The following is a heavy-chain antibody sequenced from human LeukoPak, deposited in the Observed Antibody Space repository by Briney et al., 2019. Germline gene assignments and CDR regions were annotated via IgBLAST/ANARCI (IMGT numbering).Heavy chain of an antibody. Sequence: GASLKISCQGSGYSFTSYWIGWVRQMPGKGLEYMGIIHPGDSDTGYSPSFQGQVTILVDRSSSTAYIQWSRLKASDTAMYYCATHPGGLQSGFDNWGQGTLVTVSS. V-gene: IGHV5-51*01. CDR3: ATHPGGLQSGFDN. D-gene: IGHD5-24*01. J-gene: IGHJ4*02. CDR1: GYSFTSYW. CDR2: IHPGDSDT.